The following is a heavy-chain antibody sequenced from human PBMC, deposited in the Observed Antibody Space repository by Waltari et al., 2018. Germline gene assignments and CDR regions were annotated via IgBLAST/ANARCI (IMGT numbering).Heavy chain of an antibody. V-gene: IGHV4-39*01. CDR2: FSYDANT. D-gene: IGHD2-15*01. J-gene: IGHJ4*02. CDR3: ARPGRVGGGSLMGLDY. CDR1: GGSLSSTSSS. Sequence: QLQLQESGPGLVKPSETLSLTCSVSGGSLSSTSSSWGWIRQPPGKGLEWIGSFSYDANTYYNPSLKSRITISVDTSKNQFSLQLRSVTAADTAIYYCARPGRVGGGSLMGLDYWGQGTLVTVSS.